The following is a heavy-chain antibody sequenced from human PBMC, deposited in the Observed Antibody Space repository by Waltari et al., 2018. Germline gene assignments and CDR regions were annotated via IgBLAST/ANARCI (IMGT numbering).Heavy chain of an antibody. D-gene: IGHD2-2*02. CDR2: ISAYKGNK. J-gene: IGHJ3*02. V-gene: IGHV1-18*01. CDR1: GYTFTSYG. Sequence: QVQLVQSGAEVKKPGASVKVSCKASGYTFTSYGISWVRQAPGQGLEWMGWISAYKGNKNYAQKLQGRVTMTTDTSTSTAYMELRSLRSDDTAVYYCARERRGCTSCYTRGAFDIWGQGTMVTVSS. CDR3: ARERRGCTSCYTRGAFDI.